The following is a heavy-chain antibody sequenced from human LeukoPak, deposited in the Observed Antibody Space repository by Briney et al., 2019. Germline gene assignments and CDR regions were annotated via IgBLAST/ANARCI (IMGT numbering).Heavy chain of an antibody. V-gene: IGHV3-33*01. D-gene: IGHD6-13*01. CDR2: IWYDGSNK. Sequence: HTGGSLRLSCAASGFTFSSYGMHWVRQAPGKGLEWAAVIWYDGSNKYCADSVKGRFTISRDNSKNTLYLQMNSLRAEDTAVYYCARDSIAAAFDYWGQGTLVTVSS. CDR1: GFTFSSYG. CDR3: ARDSIAAAFDY. J-gene: IGHJ4*02.